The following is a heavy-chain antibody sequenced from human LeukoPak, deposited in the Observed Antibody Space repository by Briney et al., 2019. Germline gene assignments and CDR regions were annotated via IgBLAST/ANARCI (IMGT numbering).Heavy chain of an antibody. CDR2: IYYSGST. J-gene: IGHJ4*02. D-gene: IGHD3-22*01. V-gene: IGHV4-30-4*01. Sequence: SETLSLTCTVSGGSISSDDYQWSWIRQPPGKGLEWIGYIYYSGSTSSNPSLKSRVTISVDTSKNRFSLRLSPVTAADTAVYYCARSDYYYDSSGYPLFDYWGQGILVTVSS. CDR3: ARSDYYYDSSGYPLFDY. CDR1: GGSISSDDYQ.